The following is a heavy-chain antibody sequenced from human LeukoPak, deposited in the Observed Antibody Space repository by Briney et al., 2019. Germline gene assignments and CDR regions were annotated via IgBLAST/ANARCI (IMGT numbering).Heavy chain of an antibody. V-gene: IGHV3-7*01. CDR1: GFTFSSYW. CDR2: IKQDGSEK. CDR3: ARDWGVAVAGTGY. D-gene: IGHD6-19*01. J-gene: IGHJ4*02. Sequence: GGSLRLSCAASGFTFSSYWMSWVRQAPGKGLEWVANIKQDGSEKYYVDSVKGRFTISRDNAKNSLYLQMNSLRAEDTAVYYCARDWGVAVAGTGYWGQGTLVTASS.